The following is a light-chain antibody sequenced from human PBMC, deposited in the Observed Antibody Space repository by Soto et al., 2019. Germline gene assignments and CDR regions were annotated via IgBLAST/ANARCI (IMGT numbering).Light chain of an antibody. CDR1: NIDVGGYNY. CDR2: DVS. J-gene: IGLJ1*01. CDR3: TSYRSTGARNV. V-gene: IGLV2-14*01. Sequence: QSVLTQPASVSGSPGQSITISCTGTNIDVGGYNYVSWYQQHPGKAPRLIISDVSNRPSGVSNRFSGSKSGNTASLTISGLQAEDEADYYGTSYRSTGARNVLGAGTKSPVL.